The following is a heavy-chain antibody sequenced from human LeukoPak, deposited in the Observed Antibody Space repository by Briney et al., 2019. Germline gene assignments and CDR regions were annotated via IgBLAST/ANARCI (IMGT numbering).Heavy chain of an antibody. CDR1: NHSITSGFY. Sequence: SETLSLTCAVSNHSITSGFYWGWVRQPPGEGLDWIGNVYQSGSTYYNSSLQSRVTILVDTSKNLFSLKLSSVTAADTAVYYCARLHSNAYFDYWGPGILVTVSS. J-gene: IGHJ4*02. D-gene: IGHD2/OR15-2a*01. CDR3: ARLHSNAYFDY. CDR2: VYQSGST. V-gene: IGHV4-38-2*01.